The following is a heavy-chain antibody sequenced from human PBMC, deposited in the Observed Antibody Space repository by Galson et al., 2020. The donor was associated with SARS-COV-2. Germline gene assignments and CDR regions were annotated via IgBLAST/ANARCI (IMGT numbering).Heavy chain of an antibody. CDR2: IWFDGSNK. CDR1: GFIFSTYG. V-gene: IGHV3-33*01. D-gene: IGHD3-3*01. J-gene: IGHJ6*02. CDR3: ARDRKYYDFWSGYLEALTYYYYYGMDG. Sequence: TGGSLRLSCAASGFIFSTYGMHWVRQAPGKGLEWVAGIWFDGSNKYYGDSVKGRFTISRDNSKNTLYLQMNSLRAEDTAVYYCARDRKYYDFWSGYLEALTYYYYYGMDGWGQGTTVTVSS.